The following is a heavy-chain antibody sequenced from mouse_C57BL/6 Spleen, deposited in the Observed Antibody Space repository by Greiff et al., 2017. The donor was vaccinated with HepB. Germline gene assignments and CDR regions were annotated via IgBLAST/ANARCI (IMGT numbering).Heavy chain of an antibody. CDR3: ARSGLYGSSPYWYFDV. D-gene: IGHD1-1*01. CDR1: GYSFTDYN. V-gene: IGHV1-39*01. CDR2: INPNYGTT. J-gene: IGHJ1*03. Sequence: VQLQQSGPELVKPGASVKISCKASGYSFTDYNMNWVKQSNGKSLEWIGVINPNYGTTSYNQKFKGKATLTVDQSSSTAYRQLNSLTSEDSAVYYCARSGLYGSSPYWYFDVWGTGTTVTVSS.